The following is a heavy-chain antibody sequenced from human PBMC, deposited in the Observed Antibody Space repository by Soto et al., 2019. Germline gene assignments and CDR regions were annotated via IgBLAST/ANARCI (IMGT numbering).Heavy chain of an antibody. CDR2: VYYRGTT. J-gene: IGHJ2*01. D-gene: IGHD2-2*02. V-gene: IGHV4-59*12. CDR3: ARTISDWYFDL. Sequence: PSETLSLTCPVSGGSLSTYYLSWIRQPPGKGLEWIGYVYYRGTTNYNPSLKSRVTISVETSKNQFSLKVTSVTAADTAVYYCARTISDWYFDLWGRGTLVTVSS. CDR1: GGSLSTYY.